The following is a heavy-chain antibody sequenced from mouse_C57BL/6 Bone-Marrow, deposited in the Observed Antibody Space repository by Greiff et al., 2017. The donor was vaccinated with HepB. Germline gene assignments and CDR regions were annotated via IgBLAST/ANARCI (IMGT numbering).Heavy chain of an antibody. CDR2: IDPSDSYT. CDR3: ARSDYYGSSYRYYFDY. D-gene: IGHD1-1*01. V-gene: IGHV1-69*01. Sequence: VQLQQPGAELVMPGASVKLSCKASGYTFTSYWMHWVKQRPGQGLEWIGEIDPSDSYTNYNQKFKGKSTLTVDKSSSTAYMQLSSLTSEDSAVYYCARSDYYGSSYRYYFDYWGQGTTLTVSS. CDR1: GYTFTSYW. J-gene: IGHJ2*01.